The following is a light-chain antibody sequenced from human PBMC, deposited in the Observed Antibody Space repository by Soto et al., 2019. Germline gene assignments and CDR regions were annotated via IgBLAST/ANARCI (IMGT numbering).Light chain of an antibody. CDR2: DDN. V-gene: IGLV1-51*01. CDR3: GTWDSRLTAVI. J-gene: IGLJ2*01. Sequence: QSVLTQPPSVSAAPGQKGTISCSGTDSNIGNHYVTWYQQVPGTAPKVLIYDDNKRPSGIPGRFSGSKSGTSATLAITGLQTGDEADYYCGTWDSRLTAVIFGGGTKVTVL. CDR1: DSNIGNHY.